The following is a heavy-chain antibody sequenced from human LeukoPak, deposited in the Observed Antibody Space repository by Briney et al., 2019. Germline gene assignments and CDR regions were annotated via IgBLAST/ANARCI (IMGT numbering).Heavy chain of an antibody. D-gene: IGHD5-12*01. CDR1: GGSISSYY. V-gene: IGHV4-59*01. CDR2: IYYSGST. CDR3: ARGRLVAPVDY. J-gene: IGHJ4*02. Sequence: PSETLSLTCTVSGGSISSYYWSWIRQPPGKGLEWIGYIYYSGSTNYNPSLKSRVTISVDTSKNQFSLKLSSVTAADTAAYYCARGRLVAPVDYWGQGTLVTVSS.